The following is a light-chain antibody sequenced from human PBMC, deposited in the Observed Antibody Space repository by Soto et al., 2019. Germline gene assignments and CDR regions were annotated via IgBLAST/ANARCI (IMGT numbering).Light chain of an antibody. CDR2: RNH. CDR1: RSNIGTYT. CDR3: AAWDDSLRAVV. V-gene: IGLV1-44*01. Sequence: QSVLTQSPSASGTPGQRVTISCSGSRSNIGTYTVNWYQQLPGTAPTLLIYRNHQRPSGVPARLSGSKSGTSASLAISGPQSEDEADYYCAAWDDSLRAVVFGGGTKLTVL. J-gene: IGLJ2*01.